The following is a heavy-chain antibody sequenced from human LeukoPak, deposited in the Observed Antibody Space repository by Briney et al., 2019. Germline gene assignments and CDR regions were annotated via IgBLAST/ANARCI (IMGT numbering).Heavy chain of an antibody. CDR3: AKEFYYDFWSGLPYYFDY. Sequence: GGSLRLSCAASGFTFSSYGMHWVRQAPGKGLEWVAVISYDGSNKYYADSVKGRFTISRDNSKNTLYLQMNSLRAEDTAVYYCAKEFYYDFWSGLPYYFDYWGQGTLVTVSS. J-gene: IGHJ4*02. CDR1: GFTFSSYG. V-gene: IGHV3-30*18. D-gene: IGHD3-3*01. CDR2: ISYDGSNK.